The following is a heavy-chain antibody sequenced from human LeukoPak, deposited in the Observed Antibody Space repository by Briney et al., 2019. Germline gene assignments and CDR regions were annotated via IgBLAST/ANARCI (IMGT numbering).Heavy chain of an antibody. Sequence: PPETLCLTYTVSGGSISSYYWSWIRQPPGKGLEWIGYIFNSGSTNYNPSLKSRVTISVHTSKNQFSLKVSSVTAADTAVYYCARRRRGYNGYEDAFDIWGQGTIVTVSS. J-gene: IGHJ3*02. CDR3: ARRRRGYNGYEDAFDI. D-gene: IGHD5-12*01. V-gene: IGHV4-59*08. CDR1: GGSISSYY. CDR2: IFNSGST.